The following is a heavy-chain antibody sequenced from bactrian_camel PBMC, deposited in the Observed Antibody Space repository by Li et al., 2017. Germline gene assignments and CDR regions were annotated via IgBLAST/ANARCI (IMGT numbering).Heavy chain of an antibody. V-gene: IGHV3S53*01. Sequence: HVQLVESGGGSVQAGGSLRLSCAASGYRYASYCMGWFRQAPGKQREGVAGIDRDGITTYADSVKGRFTISQDNAKNTLYLQMNSLKPEDTALYYCVADPSVFPVCVIGVMRTDYRGQGTQVTVS. CDR1: GYRYASYC. J-gene: IGHJ4*01. CDR3: VADPSVFPVCVIGVMRTDY. CDR2: IDRDGIT.